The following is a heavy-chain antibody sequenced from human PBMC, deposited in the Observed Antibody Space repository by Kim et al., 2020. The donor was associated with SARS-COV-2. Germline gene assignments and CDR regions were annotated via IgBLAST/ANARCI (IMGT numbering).Heavy chain of an antibody. CDR2: ISYDGSNK. D-gene: IGHD3-3*01. V-gene: IGHV3-30-3*01. J-gene: IGHJ5*02. CDR3: ARGDNELLRFLEWELT. CDR1: GFTFSSYA. Sequence: GGSLRLSCAASGFTFSSYAMHWVRQAPGKGLEWVAVISYDGSNKYYADSVKGRFTISRDNSKNTLYLQMNSLRAEDTAVYYCARGDNELLRFLEWELTWGQGTLVTVSS.